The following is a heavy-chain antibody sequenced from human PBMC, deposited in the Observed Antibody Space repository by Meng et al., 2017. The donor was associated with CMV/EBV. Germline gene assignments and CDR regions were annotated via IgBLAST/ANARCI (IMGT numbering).Heavy chain of an antibody. CDR3: ARDGGDCSSTSCYTHGYYGMDV. CDR2: IYSGGST. Sequence: GGSLRLSCAASGFTISSNYMTWVRQAPGKGLEWVSLIYSGGSTYYADSVKGRFTISRDNSKNTLFLQMNSLRAEDTAVYYCARDGGDCSSTSCYTHGYYGMDVWGQGTTVTVSS. J-gene: IGHJ6*02. D-gene: IGHD2-2*02. CDR1: GFTISSNY. V-gene: IGHV3-53*01.